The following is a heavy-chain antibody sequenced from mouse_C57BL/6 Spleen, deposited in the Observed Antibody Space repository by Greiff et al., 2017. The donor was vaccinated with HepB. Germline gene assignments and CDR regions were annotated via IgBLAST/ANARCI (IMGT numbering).Heavy chain of an antibody. J-gene: IGHJ1*03. CDR2: INPNYGGT. CDR1: GYTFTDYY. Sequence: EVQLQQSGPELVKPGASVKISCKASGYTFTDYYMNWVKQSHGKSLEWIGDINPNYGGTSYNQKFKGKATLTVDKSSSTAYMELRSLTSEDSAVYYCTRGEVVANWYVDVWGTGTTVTVSS. V-gene: IGHV1-26*01. D-gene: IGHD1-1*01. CDR3: TRGEVVANWYVDV.